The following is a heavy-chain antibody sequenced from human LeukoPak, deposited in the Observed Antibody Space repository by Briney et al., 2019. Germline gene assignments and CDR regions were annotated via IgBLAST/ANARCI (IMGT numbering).Heavy chain of an antibody. CDR3: AKDSLADIDY. Sequence: GGSLRLSCAASGFIFSSFGMHWVRQAPGKGLEWVAAIRSDGSDKYFADSVKGRFTISRDKSKSTMYLQMNSLGAEDTAVYYCAKDSLADIDYWGQGTLVTVSS. D-gene: IGHD3-16*01. V-gene: IGHV3-30*02. CDR1: GFIFSSFG. CDR2: IRSDGSDK. J-gene: IGHJ4*02.